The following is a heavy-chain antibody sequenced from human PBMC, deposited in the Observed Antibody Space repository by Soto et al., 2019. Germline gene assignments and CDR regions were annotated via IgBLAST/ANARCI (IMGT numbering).Heavy chain of an antibody. CDR1: GFTFSRYG. CDR3: AKEDLFHPFDY. Sequence: QVQLVESGGGVVQPGRSLRLSCAASGFTFSRYGMHWVRQVPGKGLEGLAFTSYAGSNKFYADPVKGRFTISRDNSENTLYLQMNGVRVEDTAMYYCAKEDLFHPFDYWGQGTLVTVSS. J-gene: IGHJ4*02. V-gene: IGHV3-30*18. D-gene: IGHD3-10*01. CDR2: TSYAGSNK.